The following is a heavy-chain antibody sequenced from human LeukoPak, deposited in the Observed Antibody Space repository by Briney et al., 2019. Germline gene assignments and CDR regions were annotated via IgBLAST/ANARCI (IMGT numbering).Heavy chain of an antibody. D-gene: IGHD3-22*01. CDR1: GFTFSSYD. Sequence: PGGSLRLSCAASGFTFSSYDMHWVRQATGEGLEWVSAIGTAGDTYYPDSVKGRFTISRENAKNSLYLQMNSLRAEDTAVYYCAKDPNYYDPSSPGAFDIWGQGTMVTVSS. J-gene: IGHJ3*02. CDR2: IGTAGDT. CDR3: AKDPNYYDPSSPGAFDI. V-gene: IGHV3-13*01.